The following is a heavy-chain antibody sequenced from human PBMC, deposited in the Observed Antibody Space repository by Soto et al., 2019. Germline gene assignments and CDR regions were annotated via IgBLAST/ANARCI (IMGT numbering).Heavy chain of an antibody. CDR1: GFTFSSYA. V-gene: IGHV3-30-3*01. D-gene: IGHD2-21*02. CDR3: ARAPIVVVTPYYFDY. Sequence: QVQLVESGGGVVQPGRSLRLSCAASGFTFSSYAMHWVRQAPGKRLEWVAVISYDGSNKYYADSVKGRFTISRDNSKNTLYLQMNSLRPEDTAVYYCARAPIVVVTPYYFDYWGQGTLVTVSS. CDR2: ISYDGSNK. J-gene: IGHJ4*02.